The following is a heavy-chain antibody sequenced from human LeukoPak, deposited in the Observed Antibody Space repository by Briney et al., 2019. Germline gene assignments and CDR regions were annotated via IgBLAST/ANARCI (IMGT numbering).Heavy chain of an antibody. V-gene: IGHV3-9*01. CDR1: GFTFDDYA. Sequence: PGRSLRLSCAASGFTFDDYAMHWVRQAPGKGLEWVSGISWNSGSIGYADSVKGRFTISRDNAKNSLYLQMSSLRAEDTALYYCAKDRGYSYGYFDYWGQGTLVTVSS. CDR2: ISWNSGSI. J-gene: IGHJ4*02. D-gene: IGHD5-18*01. CDR3: AKDRGYSYGYFDY.